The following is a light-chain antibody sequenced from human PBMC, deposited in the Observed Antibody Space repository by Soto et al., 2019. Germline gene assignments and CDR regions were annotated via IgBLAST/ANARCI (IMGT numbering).Light chain of an antibody. J-gene: IGLJ1*01. CDR1: SSDVGGYTY. CDR2: EVS. CDR3: SSYTSSTAYI. Sequence: QSVLTQPASVSGSPGQSITISCTETSSDVGGYTYLSWYQLHPGKAPKLMIYEVSTRPSGISTRFSASKCGNTASLTTSGLQAEDQADYYCSSYTSSTAYIFGTGTNVTVL. V-gene: IGLV2-14*01.